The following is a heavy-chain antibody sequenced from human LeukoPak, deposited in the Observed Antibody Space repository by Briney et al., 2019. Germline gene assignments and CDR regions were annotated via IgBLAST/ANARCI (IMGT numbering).Heavy chain of an antibody. CDR1: GGTFSSYA. Sequence: ASVKVSCKASGGTFSSYAISWVRQAPGQGLEWMGGIIPIFGTANYAQKFQGRVTITADESTSTAYMELSSVTAADTAVYYCARHPLEPSRLGRGYYYPTTQKYAFDIWGQGTMVTVSS. V-gene: IGHV1-69*13. J-gene: IGHJ3*02. CDR3: ARHPLEPSRLGRGYYYPTTQKYAFDI. CDR2: IIPIFGTA. D-gene: IGHD3-22*01.